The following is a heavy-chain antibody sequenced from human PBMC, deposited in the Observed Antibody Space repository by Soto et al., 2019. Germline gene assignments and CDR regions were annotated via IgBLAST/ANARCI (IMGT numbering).Heavy chain of an antibody. D-gene: IGHD3-22*01. V-gene: IGHV3-23*01. CDR1: GFTFSSFA. J-gene: IGHJ4*02. Sequence: EVQVLESGGGLVQPGGSLRLSCAASGFTFSSFAMSWVRQLPGKGLEWVSGITPSGDATYYADSMRGRFTIPRDNSKNTLYLQMDSLRAEDTAVYYCAKMVSRSGNNGYFDYFDYWGQGTLVTVSS. CDR2: ITPSGDAT. CDR3: AKMVSRSGNNGYFDYFDY.